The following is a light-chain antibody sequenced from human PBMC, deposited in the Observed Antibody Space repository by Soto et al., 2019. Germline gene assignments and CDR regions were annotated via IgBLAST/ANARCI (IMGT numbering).Light chain of an antibody. CDR2: GVS. Sequence: EIVMTQSPATLSVSPGERATLSCRTSQGISNNLAWYQQKPGQAPRLLIFGVSTRATGIPARFSGSGSGTEFTLTISSLQSEDFAIYYCQQRNNWPPEITFGQGTRLEIK. CDR1: QGISNN. J-gene: IGKJ5*01. V-gene: IGKV3-15*01. CDR3: QQRNNWPPEIT.